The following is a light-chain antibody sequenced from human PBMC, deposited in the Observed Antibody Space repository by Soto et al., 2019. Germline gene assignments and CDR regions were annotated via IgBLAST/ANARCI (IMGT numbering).Light chain of an antibody. J-gene: IGKJ1*01. CDR3: QEYNTWPWT. Sequence: ENVLKQSPGTLSLSPGERATLSCRASQSVNNNLAWYQQKLGQAPRVLIYGASTRATGIPARFTGSGSGTEFILTITSLQSEDSAVYYCQEYNTWPWTFGQGTKVDIK. CDR1: QSVNNN. CDR2: GAS. V-gene: IGKV3-15*01.